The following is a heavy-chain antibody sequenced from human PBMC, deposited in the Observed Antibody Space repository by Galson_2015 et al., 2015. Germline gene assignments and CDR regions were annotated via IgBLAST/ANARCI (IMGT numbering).Heavy chain of an antibody. CDR1: GFTLSTYS. J-gene: IGHJ4*02. Sequence: SLRLSCAASGFTLSTYSMNWVRQAPGKGLEWLSYINRDSISYADSVRGRFTISRDSAKNSLYLQMNSLRDEDTAVYYCARDHNWGFDYWGQGTLVTVSS. V-gene: IGHV3-48*02. CDR3: ARDHNWGFDY. D-gene: IGHD1-1*01. CDR2: INRDSI.